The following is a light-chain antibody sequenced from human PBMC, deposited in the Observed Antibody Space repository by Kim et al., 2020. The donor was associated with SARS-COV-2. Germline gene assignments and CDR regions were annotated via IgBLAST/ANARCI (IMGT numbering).Light chain of an antibody. J-gene: IGKJ1*01. V-gene: IGKV1-5*01. CDR2: DAS. Sequence: DIQVTQSPSTLSASVGDRVTITCRASQAISTYLAWYQQKPGKAPDLLTYDASSLEAGVPSRFSGRRSGTEFTLTITSLQPDDFATYYCQEYQTYNFGQGTKVDIK. CDR3: QEYQTYN. CDR1: QAISTY.